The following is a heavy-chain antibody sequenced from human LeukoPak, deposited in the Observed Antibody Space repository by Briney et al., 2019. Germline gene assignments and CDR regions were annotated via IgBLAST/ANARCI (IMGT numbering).Heavy chain of an antibody. CDR1: GYSFTGYW. V-gene: IGHV5-51*01. CDR3: ARQLLWFGKLSAPFDY. Sequence: GESLKISCKGSGYSFTGYWIGWVRQMPGKGREWMGIIYPGDSDTRYSPSFQAQVTTSADKSISTAYLQWSSLKASDTAMYYCARQLLWFGKLSAPFDYWGQGTLVTVSS. J-gene: IGHJ4*02. D-gene: IGHD3-10*01. CDR2: IYPGDSDT.